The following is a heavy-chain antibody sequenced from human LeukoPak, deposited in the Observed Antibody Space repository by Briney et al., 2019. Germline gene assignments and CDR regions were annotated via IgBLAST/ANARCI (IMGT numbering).Heavy chain of an antibody. CDR1: GFTFRSYW. V-gene: IGHV3-74*01. Sequence: PGGSLRLSCAASGFTFRSYWMHWVRQAPGKGLVWVSHISGDESRTTYADSVQGRFTISRDNAKNTLYLQMNGLRVEDTAVYYCVRDDGYYYGSGSYYRHWGQGTLVTVSS. J-gene: IGHJ4*02. CDR2: ISGDESRT. CDR3: VRDDGYYYGSGSYYRH. D-gene: IGHD3-10*01.